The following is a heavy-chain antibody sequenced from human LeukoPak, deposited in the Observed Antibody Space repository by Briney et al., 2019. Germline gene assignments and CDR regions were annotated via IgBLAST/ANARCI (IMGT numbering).Heavy chain of an antibody. D-gene: IGHD3-3*01. V-gene: IGHV3-23*01. Sequence: GGSLRLSCAASGFTFSTHAMGWVRQAPGKGLEWVSSITGSGASTYYGDSVKGRYTISRDNSKNTLYLQMNRLRAEDTAVYYCAKDGGGSLEWLPPMDVWGQGTTVTVSS. J-gene: IGHJ6*02. CDR1: GFTFSTHA. CDR2: ITGSGAST. CDR3: AKDGGGSLEWLPPMDV.